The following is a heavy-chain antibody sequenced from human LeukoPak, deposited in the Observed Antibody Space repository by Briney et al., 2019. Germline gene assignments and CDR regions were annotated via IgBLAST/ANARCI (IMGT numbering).Heavy chain of an antibody. V-gene: IGHV4-59*08. CDR2: IYFNGMT. CDR3: ARQFPPYHSGSHYFDN. J-gene: IGHJ4*02. CDR1: GGAIIGHY. Sequence: SETLSLTCNVSGGAIIGHYWSWLRQSPEKGLEWIGFIYFNGMTKYSPSLESRVTISVDTSKNQFSLRLTSVTAADTAVYFCARQFPPYHSGSHYFDNWGQGMQVTVSS. D-gene: IGHD3-10*01.